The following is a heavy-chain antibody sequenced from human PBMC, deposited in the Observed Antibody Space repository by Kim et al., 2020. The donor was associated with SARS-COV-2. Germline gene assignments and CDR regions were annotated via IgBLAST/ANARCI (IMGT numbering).Heavy chain of an antibody. CDR3: AKSSLRSIAAQYYFDN. D-gene: IGHD6-6*01. V-gene: IGHV3-30*18. Sequence: GGSLRLSCAASGFTFSSYGMHWVRQAPGKGLEWVAVISYDGSNKYYADSVKGRFTISRDNSKNTLYLQMNSLRAEDTAVYYCAKSSLRSIAAQYYFDNWG. CDR2: ISYDGSNK. J-gene: IGHJ4*01. CDR1: GFTFSSYG.